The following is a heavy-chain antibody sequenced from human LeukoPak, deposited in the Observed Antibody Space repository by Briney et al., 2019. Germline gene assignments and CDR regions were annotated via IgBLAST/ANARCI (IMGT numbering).Heavy chain of an antibody. J-gene: IGHJ4*02. Sequence: GGSLRLSCAASGFTFSSYSMNWVRQAPGKGLEWVSSISSSSYIYYADSVKGRFTISRDNAKNSLYLQMNSLRAEDTAVYYCARVGYSSGWLTDYWGQGTLVTVSS. D-gene: IGHD6-19*01. CDR3: ARVGYSSGWLTDY. CDR1: GFTFSSYS. V-gene: IGHV3-21*01. CDR2: ISSSSYI.